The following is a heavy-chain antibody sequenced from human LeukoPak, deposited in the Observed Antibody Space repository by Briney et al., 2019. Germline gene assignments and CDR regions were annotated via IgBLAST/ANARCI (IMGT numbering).Heavy chain of an antibody. CDR1: GGSISSYY. D-gene: IGHD3-10*01. V-gene: IGHV4-59*01. CDR3: AKERDGGFDY. Sequence: PSETLSLTCTVSGGSISSYYWSWVRQPPGKGLEWIGYIYYTGSTIYNPSLKSRVTMSMDTSKNQFSLRLSSVTAADTAVYYCAKERDGGFDYWGQGTLVTVSS. J-gene: IGHJ4*02. CDR2: IYYTGST.